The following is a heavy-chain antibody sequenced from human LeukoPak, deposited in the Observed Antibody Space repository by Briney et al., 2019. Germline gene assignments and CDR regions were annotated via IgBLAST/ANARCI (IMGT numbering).Heavy chain of an antibody. CDR1: GGSISSYY. CDR2: IYYSGST. J-gene: IGHJ4*02. Sequence: SETLSLTCTVSGGSISSYYWSWIRQPPGKGLEWIGYIYYSGSTNYNPSLKSRVTISVDTSKNQFSLKLSSVTAADTAVYYCAAGGYSGYGDFDYWGQGTLVTVSS. CDR3: AAGGYSGYGDFDY. V-gene: IGHV4-59*01. D-gene: IGHD5-12*01.